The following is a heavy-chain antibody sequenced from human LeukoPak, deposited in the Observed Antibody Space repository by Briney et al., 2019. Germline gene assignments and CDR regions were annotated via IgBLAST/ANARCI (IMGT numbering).Heavy chain of an antibody. CDR1: GFTFSSYG. J-gene: IGHJ6*02. Sequence: GRSLRLSCAASGFTFSSYGMHWVRQAPGKGLEWVAVIWYDGSNKYYADSVKGRFTISRDNSKNTLYLQMNSLRAEDTAVYYCARDLGAEYQPGGNYYYYGMDVWGQGTTVTVSS. V-gene: IGHV3-33*01. CDR2: IWYDGSNK. D-gene: IGHD2-2*01. CDR3: ARDLGAEYQPGGNYYYYGMDV.